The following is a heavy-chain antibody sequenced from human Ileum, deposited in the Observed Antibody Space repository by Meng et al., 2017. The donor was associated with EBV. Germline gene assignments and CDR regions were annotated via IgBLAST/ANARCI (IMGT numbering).Heavy chain of an antibody. CDR2: IYHSGST. CDR3: ASGRDYAWHS. CDR1: GDSISSNNW. D-gene: IGHD4-17*01. V-gene: IGHV4-4*02. Sequence: QLQESGPGLVKPCGTLSLPCAVSGDSISSNNWWSWVRQPPGKGLEWIGEIYHSGSTNYNPSFKSRVTMSVDKSKNQISLNLSSVTAADTAVYYCASGRDYAWHSWGRGTLVTVSS. J-gene: IGHJ4*02.